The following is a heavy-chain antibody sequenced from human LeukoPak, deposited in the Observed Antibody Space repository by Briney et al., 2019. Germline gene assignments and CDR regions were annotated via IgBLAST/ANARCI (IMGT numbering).Heavy chain of an antibody. J-gene: IGHJ4*02. CDR3: ARDGLRLGELSPTPDY. V-gene: IGHV1-18*01. D-gene: IGHD3-16*02. CDR2: IRAYKGNT. CDR1: VYTFTSYG. Sequence: ASVNVSFKPSVYTFTSYGISWVRQAPGQGLEWMGWIRAYKGNTNYAQKLQDRVNMTTDTSTSTAYMELRSLRSDDTAVYYCARDGLRLGELSPTPDYWGQGTLVTVSS.